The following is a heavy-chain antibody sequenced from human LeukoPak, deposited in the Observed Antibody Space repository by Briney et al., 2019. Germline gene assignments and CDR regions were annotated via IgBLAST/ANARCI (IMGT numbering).Heavy chain of an antibody. D-gene: IGHD6-19*01. V-gene: IGHV3-30-3*01. CDR2: VSYDGSTK. CDR1: GFTFSTHA. Sequence: GGSLRLSCAASGFTFSTHAMHWVRQAPGKGLERVAVVSYDGSTKYYADSLKGRFTISRDNSKNTLYLQMNSLRAGDTAVYYCARDTYTSGWFDLDYWGQGTLVTVSS. CDR3: ARDTYTSGWFDLDY. J-gene: IGHJ4*02.